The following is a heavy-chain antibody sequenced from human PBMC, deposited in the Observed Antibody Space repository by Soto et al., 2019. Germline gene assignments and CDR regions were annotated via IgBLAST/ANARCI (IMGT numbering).Heavy chain of an antibody. V-gene: IGHV3-30-3*01. D-gene: IGHD2-15*01. J-gene: IGHJ6*02. CDR2: ISYDGSNK. CDR3: ARMGRLHGMDV. Sequence: QVQLVESGGGVVQPGRSLRLSCAASGFTFSSYAMHWVRQAPGKGLEWVAVISYDGSNKYYADSVKGRFTISRDNSKNTLYLQMNSLRAEDTAVYYFARMGRLHGMDVWGQGTTVTVSS. CDR1: GFTFSSYA.